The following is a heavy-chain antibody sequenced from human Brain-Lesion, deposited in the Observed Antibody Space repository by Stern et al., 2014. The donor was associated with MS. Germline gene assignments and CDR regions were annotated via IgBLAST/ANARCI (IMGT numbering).Heavy chain of an antibody. Sequence: VQLVESGSGLVKPSQTLSLTCAVSDDSLNSVVYSWSWLRQPPGKGLEWIGSIYHSGSSFCTPSRKRRVTISVDRSKNQFSLKLSSVTAADTAVYYCARGDHRNSYDSSGYYYFVFDVWGQGTMVTVSS. V-gene: IGHV4-30-2*01. CDR3: ARGDHRNSYDSSGYYYFVFDV. J-gene: IGHJ3*01. CDR2: IYHSGSS. D-gene: IGHD3-22*01. CDR1: DDSLNSVVYS.